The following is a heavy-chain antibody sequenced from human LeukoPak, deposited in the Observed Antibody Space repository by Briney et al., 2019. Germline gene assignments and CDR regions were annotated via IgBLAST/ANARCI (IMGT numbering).Heavy chain of an antibody. CDR2: IYYSGST. J-gene: IGHJ2*01. D-gene: IGHD1-26*01. V-gene: IGHV4-59*01. Sequence: PSETLSLTCTVSGGSISSYYWSWIRQPPGKGLEWIGYIYYSGSTNYNPSLKSRVTISVDTSKNQFSLKLSSVTAADTAVYYCATSPPSYRDWYFDLWGRGTLVTVSS. CDR1: GGSISSYY. CDR3: ATSPPSYRDWYFDL.